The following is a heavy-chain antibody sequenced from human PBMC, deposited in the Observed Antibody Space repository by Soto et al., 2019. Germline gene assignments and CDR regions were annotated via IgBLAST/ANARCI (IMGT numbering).Heavy chain of an antibody. CDR3: ARGSAYSDYDLEY. D-gene: IGHD4-17*01. J-gene: IGHJ4*02. CDR2: VSGTGGSA. Sequence: GCLRLYVAASGFSFSSYTMTCVRQAPGKGLEWVSGVSGTGGSAYYADSVKGRFTISRDKSTNTLYLHMNSLRAEDTAVYYCARGSAYSDYDLEYWGQGTLVTVSS. CDR1: GFSFSSYT. V-gene: IGHV3-23*01.